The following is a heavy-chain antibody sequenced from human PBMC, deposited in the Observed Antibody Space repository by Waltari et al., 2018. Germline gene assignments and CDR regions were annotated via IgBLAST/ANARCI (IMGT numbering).Heavy chain of an antibody. J-gene: IGHJ5*02. CDR3: AREVVPAATIVVNWFDP. D-gene: IGHD2-2*01. V-gene: IGHV7-4-1*02. Sequence: QVQLVQSGSELKKPGASVKVSCKASGYTFTSYAINWVRQAPGQGLELMGWINTNTGDPPYFQGFTGRFVFSLDTSVSTAYLQISNLKAEDTAIYYCAREVVPAATIVVNWFDPWGPGTLVTVSS. CDR1: GYTFTSYA. CDR2: INTNTGDP.